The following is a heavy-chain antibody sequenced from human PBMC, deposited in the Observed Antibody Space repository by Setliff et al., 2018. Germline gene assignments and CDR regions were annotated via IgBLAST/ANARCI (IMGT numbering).Heavy chain of an antibody. CDR3: ARAETWAVAGIFWFDP. V-gene: IGHV1-69*05. J-gene: IGHJ5*02. Sequence: SVKVSCKASGGTFSSYAISWVRQAPGQGLEWLGWISVYSGDTNYAQKFQGRVTITTDESTSTAYMELSSLRSEDTAVYYCARAETWAVAGIFWFDPWGQGTLVTVSS. D-gene: IGHD6-19*01. CDR1: GGTFSSYA. CDR2: ISVYSGDT.